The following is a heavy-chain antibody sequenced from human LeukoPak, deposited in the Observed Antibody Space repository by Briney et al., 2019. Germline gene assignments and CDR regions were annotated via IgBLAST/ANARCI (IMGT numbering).Heavy chain of an antibody. CDR2: VFSSGST. V-gene: IGHV4-59*01. D-gene: IGHD5-24*01. CDR3: TRRGRDGYNVYS. J-gene: IGHJ4*02. Sequence: SETLSLTCTVSGGSISGYSWSGIRQPPGKGLEWIGYVFSSGSTTYNPSLKSRVTISVDTSKNQFSLELSSVTAADTAMYYCTRRGRDGYNVYSWGQGTLVTVSS. CDR1: GGSISGYS.